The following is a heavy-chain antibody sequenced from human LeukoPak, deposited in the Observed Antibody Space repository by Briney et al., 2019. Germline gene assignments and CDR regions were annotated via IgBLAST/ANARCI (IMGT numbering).Heavy chain of an antibody. J-gene: IGHJ4*02. Sequence: SETLSLTCAVSGYSISSGYYWGWIRQPPGKGLEWIGSIYHSGSTYYNPSLKSRVTISVDTSKNQFSLKLSSVTAADTAVYYCARRDWGQYYFDYWGQGTLVTVSS. CDR3: ARRDWGQYYFDY. D-gene: IGHD7-27*01. CDR1: GYSISSGYY. CDR2: IYHSGST. V-gene: IGHV4-38-2*01.